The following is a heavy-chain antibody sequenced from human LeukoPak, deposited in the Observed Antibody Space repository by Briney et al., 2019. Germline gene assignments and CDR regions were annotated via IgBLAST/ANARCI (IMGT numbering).Heavy chain of an antibody. V-gene: IGHV1-2*02. J-gene: IGHJ4*02. CDR2: INPNSGGT. CDR3: ARINTDSGSYHDY. Sequence: GASVKVSCKASGYTFTGYYMHWVRQAPGQGLEWMGWINPNSGGTNYAQKFQGRVTMTRDTSISTAYMELSRLRSDDTAVYYCARINTDSGSYHDYWGQGTLVTVSS. CDR1: GYTFTGYY. D-gene: IGHD1-26*01.